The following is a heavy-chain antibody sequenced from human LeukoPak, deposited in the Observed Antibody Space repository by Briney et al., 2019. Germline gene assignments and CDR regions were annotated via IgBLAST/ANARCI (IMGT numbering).Heavy chain of an antibody. CDR1: GFTFDDYA. D-gene: IGHD3-9*01. CDR2: ISWNSGSI. CDR3: ARFQRRYFIDY. Sequence: PGGSLRLSCAAPGFTFDDYAMHWVRQAPGKGLEWVSGISWNSGSIGYADSVKGRFTISRDNAKNSLYLQMNSLRAEDMALYYCARFQRRYFIDYWGQGTLVTVSS. V-gene: IGHV3-9*03. J-gene: IGHJ4*02.